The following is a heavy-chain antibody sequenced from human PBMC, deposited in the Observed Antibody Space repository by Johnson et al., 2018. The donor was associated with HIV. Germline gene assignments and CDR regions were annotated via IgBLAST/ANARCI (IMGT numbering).Heavy chain of an antibody. D-gene: IGHD2-15*01. V-gene: IGHV3-30*02. CDR2: IRYDGSNK. Sequence: VETGGSLRLSCAASGFTFSSYGMHWVRQAPGKGLEWVAFIRYDGSNKYYVDSVKGRFTISRDNAKNSLYLQMNSLRAEDTAVYYCAKEEGVAAADTGEAFDIWGRGTMLTVSS. J-gene: IGHJ3*02. CDR1: GFTFSSYG. CDR3: AKEEGVAAADTGEAFDI.